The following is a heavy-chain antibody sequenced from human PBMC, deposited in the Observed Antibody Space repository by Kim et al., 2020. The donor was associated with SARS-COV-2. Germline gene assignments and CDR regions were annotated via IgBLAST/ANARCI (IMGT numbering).Heavy chain of an antibody. CDR2: ISYDGSNK. CDR1: GFTFSSYA. CDR3: ARDGPSPYRYNFDY. J-gene: IGHJ4*02. Sequence: GGSLRLSCAASGFTFSSYAMHWVRQAPGKGLEWVAVISYDGSNKYYADSVKGRFTISRDNSKNTLYLQMNSLRAEDTAVYYCARDGPSPYRYNFDYWGQGTLVTVSS. D-gene: IGHD3-16*02. V-gene: IGHV3-30*04.